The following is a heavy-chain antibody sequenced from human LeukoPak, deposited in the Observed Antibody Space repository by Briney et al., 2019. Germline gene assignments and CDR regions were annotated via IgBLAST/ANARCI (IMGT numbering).Heavy chain of an antibody. CDR3: ARSGVTRRGALDY. CDR2: ISSSSYI. Sequence: GGSLRLSCAASGFTFSSYSMNWVRQAPGKGLEWVSSISSSSYIYYADSVKGRFTISRDNAKNSLYLQMNSLRAEDTAVYYCARSGVTRRGALDYWGQGTLVTVSS. J-gene: IGHJ4*02. CDR1: GFTFSSYS. D-gene: IGHD5-18*01. V-gene: IGHV3-21*01.